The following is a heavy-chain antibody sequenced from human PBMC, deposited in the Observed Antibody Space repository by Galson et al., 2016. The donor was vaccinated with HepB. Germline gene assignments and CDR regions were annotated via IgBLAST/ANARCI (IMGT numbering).Heavy chain of an antibody. D-gene: IGHD5-18*01. Sequence: SLRLSCAASGFTVNNNYMRWVRQAPGKGLECVSVIYSGGNTYYAASVKGRFTISRDNSKNALYLQMNNLRAEDTAVYYCARKTDTAAPGDYWGQGTLVTVSS. J-gene: IGHJ4*02. V-gene: IGHV3-66*01. CDR1: GFTVNNNY. CDR3: ARKTDTAAPGDY. CDR2: IYSGGNT.